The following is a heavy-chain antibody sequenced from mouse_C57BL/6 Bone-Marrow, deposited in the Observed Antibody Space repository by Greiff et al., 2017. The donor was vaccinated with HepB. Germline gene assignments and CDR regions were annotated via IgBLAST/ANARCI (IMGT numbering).Heavy chain of an antibody. V-gene: IGHV2-2*01. D-gene: IGHD1-1*01. CDR2: IWSGGST. J-gene: IGHJ2*01. CDR3: ARRGYYAYYFDY. CDR1: GFSLTSYG. Sequence: VQLQQSGPGLVQPSQSLSITCTVSGFSLTSYGVHWVRQSPGKGLEWLGVIWSGGSTDYNAALISRLSICKDNSKSQVFFKMNSLQADDTALDYCARRGYYAYYFDYWGQGTTLTVSS.